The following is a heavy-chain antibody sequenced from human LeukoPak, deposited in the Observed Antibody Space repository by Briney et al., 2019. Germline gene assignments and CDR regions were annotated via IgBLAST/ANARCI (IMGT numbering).Heavy chain of an antibody. CDR1: GFTFSSYG. CDR3: AKDLYYGDYVFDY. D-gene: IGHD4-17*01. CDR2: IRYDGSNK. Sequence: GGSLSLSCAASGFTFSSYGMHWVRQAPGKGLEWVAFIRYDGSNKYYADSVKGRFTISRDNSKNTLYLQMNSLRAEDTAVYYCAKDLYYGDYVFDYWGQGTLVTVSS. J-gene: IGHJ4*02. V-gene: IGHV3-30*02.